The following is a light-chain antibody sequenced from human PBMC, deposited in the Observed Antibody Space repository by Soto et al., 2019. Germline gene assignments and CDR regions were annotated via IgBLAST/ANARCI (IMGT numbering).Light chain of an antibody. V-gene: IGKV3-20*01. CDR1: QSVRSNF. CDR3: QRYDSLRT. CDR2: GAS. J-gene: IGKJ1*01. Sequence: EIVLTQSPGTLSLSPGERATLSCRASQSVRSNFLAWYQQKPGQAPRLLIYGASNRATGIPDRFSGSGSGTDFTLTITRLEPEDFAMYYCQRYDSLRTFGQGTKVEF.